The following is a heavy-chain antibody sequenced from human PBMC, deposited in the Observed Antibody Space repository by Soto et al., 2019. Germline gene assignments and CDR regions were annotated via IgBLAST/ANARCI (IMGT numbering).Heavy chain of an antibody. V-gene: IGHV3-23*01. Sequence: PGGSLRLSCATSGFTFINYAMSWVRQAPGKGLEWVSAISGGGDRRFYADSVKGRFTVSRDNSKNTLYLQLSSLRADDTALYYCAQDTFSGFDPWFDPWGQGTLVTVYS. CDR3: AQDTFSGFDPWFDP. J-gene: IGHJ5*02. CDR2: ISGGGDRR. CDR1: GFTFINYA. D-gene: IGHD5-12*01.